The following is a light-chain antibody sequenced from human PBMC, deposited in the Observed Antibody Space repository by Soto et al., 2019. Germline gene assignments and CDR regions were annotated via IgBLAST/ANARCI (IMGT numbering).Light chain of an antibody. V-gene: IGLV2-8*01. J-gene: IGLJ1*01. CDR3: TSYAGGNNV. CDR1: SSDVGGYNY. Sequence: QSALTQPPSASGSPGQSVTISCTGTSSDVGGYNYVSWYQQYPGKLPKLMIYEVNKRPSGVPDRFSGSKSGNTASLTVSGLQAEDEADYYCTSYAGGNNVFGTGTKLTVL. CDR2: EVN.